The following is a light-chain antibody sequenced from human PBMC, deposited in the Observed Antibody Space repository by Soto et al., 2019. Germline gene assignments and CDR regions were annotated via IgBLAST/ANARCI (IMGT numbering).Light chain of an antibody. CDR2: GAS. J-gene: IGKJ2*01. Sequence: EIVLTQSPGTLSLSPGERATLSCRASQSVDNIYLAWYQHKPGQAPRLLIYGASSRVTGVPGRFSGSGSGTDFTLTISRLEPEDFAVYYCQQYGSSRTFGQGTKVEIK. CDR1: QSVDNIY. V-gene: IGKV3-20*01. CDR3: QQYGSSRT.